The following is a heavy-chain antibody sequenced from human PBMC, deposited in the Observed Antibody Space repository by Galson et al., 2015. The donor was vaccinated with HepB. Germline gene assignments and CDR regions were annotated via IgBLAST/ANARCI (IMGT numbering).Heavy chain of an antibody. J-gene: IGHJ4*02. D-gene: IGHD2-2*01. CDR3: AKGRQSLTSCLDY. V-gene: IGHV3-23*01. CDR1: GLTKYA. CDR2: IGGSGRNR. Sequence: SLKLSCAASGLTKYATTWVRQVPGKGLEWVSTIGGSGRNRYYSESVKGRFTISRDNSKNTLYPQMNSLRAEDTATYYCAKGRQSLTSCLDYWGQGILVTVSS.